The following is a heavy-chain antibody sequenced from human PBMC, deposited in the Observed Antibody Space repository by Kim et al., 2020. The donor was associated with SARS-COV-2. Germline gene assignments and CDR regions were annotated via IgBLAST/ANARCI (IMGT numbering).Heavy chain of an antibody. CDR3: ARGSVPLRGYSYGTFDY. CDR1: GGSFSGYY. Sequence: SETLSLTCAVYGGSFSGYYWSWIRQPPGKGLEWIGEINHSGSTNYNPSLKSRVTISVDTSKNQFSLKLSSVTAADTAVYYCARGSVPLRGYSYGTFDYWGQGTLVTVSS. V-gene: IGHV4-34*01. CDR2: INHSGST. D-gene: IGHD5-18*01. J-gene: IGHJ4*02.